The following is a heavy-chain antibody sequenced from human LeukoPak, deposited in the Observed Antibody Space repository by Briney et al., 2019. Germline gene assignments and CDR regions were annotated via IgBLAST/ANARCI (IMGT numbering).Heavy chain of an antibody. CDR1: GYTFTGYY. D-gene: IGHD5-18*01. CDR3: ARGWIQLWPFDY. Sequence: ASVNVSCKAFGYTFTGYYMHWVRQSPGQGLEWMGWINPNSGGTNYAQKFRGRVTMTRDTSISTAYMELSRLRSDDTAVYYCARGWIQLWPFDYWGQGTLVTVSS. V-gene: IGHV1-2*02. J-gene: IGHJ4*02. CDR2: INPNSGGT.